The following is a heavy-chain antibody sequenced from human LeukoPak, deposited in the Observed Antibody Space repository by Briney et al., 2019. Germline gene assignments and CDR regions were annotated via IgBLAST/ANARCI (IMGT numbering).Heavy chain of an antibody. CDR1: GFTFSSYA. CDR2: ISGSGGST. J-gene: IGHJ6*02. D-gene: IGHD3-16*02. V-gene: IGHV3-23*01. CDR3: ATLPRGSSRSSYYYYGMDV. Sequence: GGSLRLSCAASGFTFSSYAMSWVRQAPGKGLEWVSAISGSGGSTYYADSVKGRFTISRDNSKNTLYLQMNSLRAEDTAVYYCATLPRGSSRSSYYYYGMDVWGQGTTVTVSS.